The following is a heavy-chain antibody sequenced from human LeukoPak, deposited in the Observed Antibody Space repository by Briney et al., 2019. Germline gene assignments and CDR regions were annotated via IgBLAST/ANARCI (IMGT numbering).Heavy chain of an antibody. Sequence: SQTLSLTCTVSGGSISSGGYYWSWIRQHPGKGLEWIGEINHSGSTNYNPSLKSRVTISVDTSKNQFSLKLSSVTAADTAVYYCASPRGYSYGYFDYWGQGTLVTVSS. CDR3: ASPRGYSYGYFDY. J-gene: IGHJ4*02. CDR2: INHSGST. D-gene: IGHD5-18*01. CDR1: GGSISSGGYY. V-gene: IGHV4-31*03.